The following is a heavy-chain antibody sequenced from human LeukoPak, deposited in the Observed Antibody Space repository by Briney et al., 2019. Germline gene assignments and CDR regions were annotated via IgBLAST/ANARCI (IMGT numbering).Heavy chain of an antibody. D-gene: IGHD3-22*01. V-gene: IGHV1-69*04. CDR3: ARHYYDSSGYNSGWFDP. CDR1: GGTFRRYA. J-gene: IGHJ5*02. Sequence: SVKVSCKASGGTFRRYAISWVGQAPGQGLEWMGRIIPMLGIANCAQKLQGRVTITADKSTSTAYMELSSLRSEDTAVYYCARHYYDSSGYNSGWFDPWGQGTLVTVSS. CDR2: IIPMLGIA.